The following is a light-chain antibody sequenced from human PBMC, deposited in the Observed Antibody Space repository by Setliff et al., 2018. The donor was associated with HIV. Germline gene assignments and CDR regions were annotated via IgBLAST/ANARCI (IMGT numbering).Light chain of an antibody. V-gene: IGLV2-14*01. Sequence: QSALTQPASVSGSPGQSITIPCTGTSSDVGLYNFVSWYQQHPGKVPKLIIYDVTNRPSGISHRFSGAKSGNTASLTISGLQADDEADYYCSSFRTSRKFVFGTGTKVTVL. CDR1: SSDVGLYNF. CDR3: SSFRTSRKFV. CDR2: DVT. J-gene: IGLJ1*01.